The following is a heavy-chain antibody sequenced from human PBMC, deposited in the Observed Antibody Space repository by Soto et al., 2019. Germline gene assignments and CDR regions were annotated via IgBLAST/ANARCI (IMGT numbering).Heavy chain of an antibody. CDR2: IYCSGNT. J-gene: IGHJ6*02. V-gene: IGHV4-30-4*01. Sequence: SETLSLTCAVSGVSISSGYYYWNWIRQPPGEVLGWIGYIYCSGNTYYNPSLRSRGTISLDRSENQFSLKLSFVTAADTAVYYCARDRYYGSGTYYNFYYGMDVWGQGTTVTVSS. D-gene: IGHD3-10*01. CDR1: GVSISSGYYY. CDR3: ARDRYYGSGTYYNFYYGMDV.